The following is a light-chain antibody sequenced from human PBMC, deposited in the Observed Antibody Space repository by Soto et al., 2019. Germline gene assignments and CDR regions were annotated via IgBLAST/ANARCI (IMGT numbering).Light chain of an antibody. J-gene: IGKJ1*01. CDR3: QQYRDWPPRT. Sequence: EILMTQSPAILSVSPGEGATLSCRASQSIGSNLAWYQQKPGQAPRLLIYGASTRATGIPAKFSGSGSGTEFTLTSNNLQSEDVAVYFCQQYRDWPPRTFGQGNKVEIK. CDR1: QSIGSN. CDR2: GAS. V-gene: IGKV3-15*01.